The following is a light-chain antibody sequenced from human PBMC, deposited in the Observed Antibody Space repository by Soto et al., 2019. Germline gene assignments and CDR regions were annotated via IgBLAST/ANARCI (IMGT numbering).Light chain of an antibody. CDR3: QQYYFYPQT. V-gene: IGKV1-5*03. Sequence: DVQMTQSPSTLSASVGDRVTITCRASQNIDKLLAWYQQTPGKAPKLLIYKASSLASGVPSRFSGGGSVTEFTLTISSLHPEDVATYYCQQYYFYPQTFGQGTKVEIK. CDR1: QNIDKL. CDR2: KAS. J-gene: IGKJ1*01.